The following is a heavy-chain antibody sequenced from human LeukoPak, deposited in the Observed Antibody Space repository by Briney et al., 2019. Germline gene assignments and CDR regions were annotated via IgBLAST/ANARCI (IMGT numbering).Heavy chain of an antibody. J-gene: IGHJ4*02. CDR3: ASSGWYRGY. Sequence: SETLSLTCAVYGGSFSGYYWSWIRQPPGKGLEWIGEINHSGSTTYNPSLKSRVTMSVDTSKNQFFLKLNSVTAADTAVYYCASSGWYRGYWGQGTLVTVSS. D-gene: IGHD6-19*01. V-gene: IGHV4-34*01. CDR1: GGSFSGYY. CDR2: INHSGST.